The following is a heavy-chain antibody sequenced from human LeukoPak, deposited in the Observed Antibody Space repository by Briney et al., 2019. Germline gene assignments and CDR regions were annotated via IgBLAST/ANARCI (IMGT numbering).Heavy chain of an antibody. CDR3: ATPSDSSGYWTDY. J-gene: IGHJ4*02. D-gene: IGHD3-22*01. CDR1: GFTFADYT. Sequence: GGSLRLSCAASGFTFADYTMHWVRQVPGKGLEWVSDITWNSDSIGYADSVKGRFTISRDNAKNSLYLQMNSLRVEDMALYYCATPSDSSGYWTDYWGQGTLVTVSS. V-gene: IGHV3-9*03. CDR2: ITWNSDSI.